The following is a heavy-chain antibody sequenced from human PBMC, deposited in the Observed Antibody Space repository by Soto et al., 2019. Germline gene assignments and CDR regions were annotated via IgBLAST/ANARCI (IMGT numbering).Heavy chain of an antibody. Sequence: PSETLSLTCTVSGVSVNSGGYYWSWIRQHPGKGLEWIGYIHHSGTTYYSPSLKSRVTISVDTSKSQFSLRLTTVTAADTAVYCCARAAPTVPITYFDSWGQGTRVTVSS. D-gene: IGHD4-17*01. CDR2: IHHSGTT. CDR1: GVSVNSGGYY. CDR3: ARAAPTVPITYFDS. V-gene: IGHV4-31*03. J-gene: IGHJ4*02.